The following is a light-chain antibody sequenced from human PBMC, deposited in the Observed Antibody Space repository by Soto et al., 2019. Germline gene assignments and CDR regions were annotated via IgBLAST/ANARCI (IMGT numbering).Light chain of an antibody. Sequence: AIQLTQSPSSLSASVGDRVTSTCRASQGISSALAWYQQKPGKAPKLLIYDASSLESGVPSRFSGSGSGTDFTLTISSLQPEDFATYYCQLFNSYPWTFGQGTKVEIK. CDR3: QLFNSYPWT. V-gene: IGKV1-13*02. CDR1: QGISSA. J-gene: IGKJ1*01. CDR2: DAS.